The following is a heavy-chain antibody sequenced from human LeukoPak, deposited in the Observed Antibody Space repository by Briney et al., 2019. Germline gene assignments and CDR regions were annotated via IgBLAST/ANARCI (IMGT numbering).Heavy chain of an antibody. J-gene: IGHJ4*02. CDR3: AVYYYGSGRD. CDR1: GFSFSSYA. Sequence: TGGSLRLSCAASGFSFSSYAVSWARQAPGKGLEWVGRIKSKTDGGTTDYGTPVKGRFTISRDDSQNMLYLQMNSLNTEDTALYYCAVYYYGSGRDWGQGTLVTVSS. V-gene: IGHV3-15*01. D-gene: IGHD3-10*01. CDR2: IKSKTDGGTT.